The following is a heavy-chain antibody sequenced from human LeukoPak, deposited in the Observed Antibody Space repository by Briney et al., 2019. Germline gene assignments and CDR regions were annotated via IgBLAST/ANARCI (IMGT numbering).Heavy chain of an antibody. D-gene: IGHD6-13*01. CDR3: ARDAADGSYYDY. CDR2: ISYDGSNK. V-gene: IGHV3-30-3*01. J-gene: IGHJ4*02. CDR1: GFTFGDHA. Sequence: GGSLRLSCTVSGFTFGDHAMSWVRQAPGKGLEWVAVISYDGSNKYYADSVKGRFTISRDNSKNTLYLQMNSLRAEDTAVYYCARDAADGSYYDYWGQGTLVTVSS.